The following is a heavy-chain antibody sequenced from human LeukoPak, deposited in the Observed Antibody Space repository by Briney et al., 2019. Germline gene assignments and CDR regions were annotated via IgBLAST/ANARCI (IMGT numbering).Heavy chain of an antibody. CDR3: AKGRGAYDI. V-gene: IGHV3-11*01. CDR2: ISSGGSTI. CDR1: GFTFSDYY. Sequence: GGSLRLSCAVSGFTFSDYYMSWIRQAPGKGLEWVSYISSGGSTISHADSVKGRFTISRDNAENSLYLQMNSLRAEDTAVYYCAKGRGAYDIWGHGTMVIVSS. D-gene: IGHD1-26*01. J-gene: IGHJ3*02.